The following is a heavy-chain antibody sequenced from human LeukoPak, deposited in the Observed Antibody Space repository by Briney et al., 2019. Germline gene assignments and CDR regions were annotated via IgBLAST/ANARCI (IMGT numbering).Heavy chain of an antibody. CDR1: GGSISSSSYY. D-gene: IGHD3-22*01. J-gene: IGHJ3*02. Sequence: SETLSLTCTVSGGSISSSSYYWGGIRQPPGKGLEGIGSIYYSGSTYYNPSPKSRVTISVDTSKNQFSLKLSSVTAADTAVYYCARGMDSSGYSDAFDIWGQGTMVTVSS. CDR3: ARGMDSSGYSDAFDI. V-gene: IGHV4-39*01. CDR2: IYYSGST.